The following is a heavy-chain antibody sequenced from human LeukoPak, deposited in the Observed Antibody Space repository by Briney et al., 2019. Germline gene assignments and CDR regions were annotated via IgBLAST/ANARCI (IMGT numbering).Heavy chain of an antibody. CDR2: ISSSSSYI. Sequence: GGSLRLSCAASGFTFSSYSMNWVRQAPGKGLEWVSSISSSSSYIYYADSVKGRFTISRDNAKNSLYLQMNSLRAVDTAVYYCARIDYYDSSGYLSDYWGQGTLVTVSS. D-gene: IGHD3-22*01. V-gene: IGHV3-21*01. CDR1: GFTFSSYS. J-gene: IGHJ4*02. CDR3: ARIDYYDSSGYLSDY.